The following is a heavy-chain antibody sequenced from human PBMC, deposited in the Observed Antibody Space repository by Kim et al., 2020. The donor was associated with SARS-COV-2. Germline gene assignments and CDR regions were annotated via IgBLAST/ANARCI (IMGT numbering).Heavy chain of an antibody. CDR2: INLDGSEK. J-gene: IGHJ3*02. CDR1: GFTFSSYW. CDR3: ARGVTTGVDAFDI. Sequence: GGSLRLSCAASGFTFSSYWMTWVRQAPGKGLEWVANINLDGSEKYYVDSVKGRFTTSRDNPKNSLYLQMNSLIAEDTALYYCARGVTTGVDAFDIWGQGTMVTVSS. D-gene: IGHD4-17*01. V-gene: IGHV3-7*01.